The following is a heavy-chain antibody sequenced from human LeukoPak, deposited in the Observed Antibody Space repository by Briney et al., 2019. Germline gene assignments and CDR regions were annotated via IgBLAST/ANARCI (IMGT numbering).Heavy chain of an antibody. V-gene: IGHV3-7*03. D-gene: IGHD3-22*01. CDR2: IDQDGSEK. CDR3: ARDYFSYSRGSWAFDI. Sequence: GGSLRLSCAASAFTFSGSWMSWVRQAPGDGRECVAKIDQDGSEKYYVESMEGRITISRENAKNSLYLQMNSLRAEDTAVYYCARDYFSYSRGSWAFDIWGQGTMVTVSS. CDR1: AFTFSGSW. J-gene: IGHJ3*02.